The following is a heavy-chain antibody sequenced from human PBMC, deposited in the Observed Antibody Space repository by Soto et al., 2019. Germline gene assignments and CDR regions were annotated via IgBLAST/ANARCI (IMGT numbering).Heavy chain of an antibody. D-gene: IGHD3-16*01. J-gene: IGHJ4*02. CDR3: ARDRSLGVTN. V-gene: IGHV1-3*04. Sequence: QVQLVQSGAEVKKLGASVRVSCKASGYIFTDYAIHWVRQAPGQRREWMGWINTGTDKTEYSQTFQGRVTFTRDTSAKTAYMELSSLRSEDTAVYYCARDRSLGVTNWGQGTLVTVSS. CDR2: INTGTDKT. CDR1: GYIFTDYA.